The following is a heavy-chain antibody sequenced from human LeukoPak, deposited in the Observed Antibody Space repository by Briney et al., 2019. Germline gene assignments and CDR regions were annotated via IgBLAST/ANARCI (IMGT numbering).Heavy chain of an antibody. Sequence: GRSLRLSCAASGFTFNDHALYWVRQAAGKGLEWVSGIKWNSDKIGYADSGRGRFTIPSDDGKNSLFLQMNSLRAEDTALYYCARASYYYDTTGLGAVDFWGQGTMVTVSS. D-gene: IGHD3-22*01. CDR1: GFTFNDHA. CDR2: IKWNSDKI. V-gene: IGHV3-9*01. CDR3: ARASYYYDTTGLGAVDF. J-gene: IGHJ3*01.